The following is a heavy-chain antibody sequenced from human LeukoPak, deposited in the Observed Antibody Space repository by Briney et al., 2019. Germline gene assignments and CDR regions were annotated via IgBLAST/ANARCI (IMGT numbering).Heavy chain of an antibody. V-gene: IGHV4-59*01. CDR3: ARETSQKGAHYMDV. CDR1: GGSISSYY. J-gene: IGHJ6*03. D-gene: IGHD3-16*01. CDR2: IYYSEYT. Sequence: SETLSLTCTVSGGSISSYYWGWIRQPPGKRLKWIGNIYYSEYTTYSPSLRSRVTISVDTSKNQFSLKLSSVTAADTAVYYCARETSQKGAHYMDVWGKGTTITISS.